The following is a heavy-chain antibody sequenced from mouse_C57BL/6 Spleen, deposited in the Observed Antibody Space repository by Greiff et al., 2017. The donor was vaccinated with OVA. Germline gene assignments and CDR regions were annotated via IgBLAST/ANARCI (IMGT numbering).Heavy chain of an antibody. D-gene: IGHD1-1*01. Sequence: VQLQQPGAELVKPGASVKLSCKASGYTFTSYWMHWVKQRPGQGLEWIGMIHPNSGSTNYNEKFKSKATLTVDKSSSTAYMQLSSLTSEDSAVYYCAREATTVVYFDYWGQGTTLTVSS. J-gene: IGHJ2*01. CDR1: GYTFTSYW. V-gene: IGHV1-64*01. CDR3: AREATTVVYFDY. CDR2: IHPNSGST.